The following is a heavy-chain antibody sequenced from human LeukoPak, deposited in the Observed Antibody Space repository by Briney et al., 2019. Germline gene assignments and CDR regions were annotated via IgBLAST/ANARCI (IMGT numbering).Heavy chain of an antibody. CDR1: GGSISSSSYY. V-gene: IGHV4-39*07. Sequence: PSETLSLTCTVSGGSISSSSYYWGWIRQPPGKGLEWIGEINHSGSTNYNPSLKSRVTISVDTSKNQFSLKLSSVTAADTAVYYCARTAKYYDFWSGSNAFDIWGQGTMVTVSS. CDR3: ARTAKYYDFWSGSNAFDI. J-gene: IGHJ3*02. D-gene: IGHD3-3*01. CDR2: INHSGST.